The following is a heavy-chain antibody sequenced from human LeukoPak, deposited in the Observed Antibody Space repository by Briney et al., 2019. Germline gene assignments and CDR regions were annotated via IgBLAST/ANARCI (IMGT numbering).Heavy chain of an antibody. D-gene: IGHD3-22*01. CDR2: ISGSGGST. CDR3: AKATSQYYDSSGYYY. V-gene: IGHV3-23*01. Sequence: TGGSLRLSCAASGFAFSSYAMSWVRQAPGKGLEWVSAISGSGGSTYYADSVKGRFTISRDNSKNTLYLQMNSLRAEDTAVYYCAKATSQYYDSSGYYYWGQGTLVTVSS. CDR1: GFAFSSYA. J-gene: IGHJ4*02.